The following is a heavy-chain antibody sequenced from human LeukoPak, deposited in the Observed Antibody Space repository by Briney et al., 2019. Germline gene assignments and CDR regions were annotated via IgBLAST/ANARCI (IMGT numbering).Heavy chain of an antibody. J-gene: IGHJ6*03. V-gene: IGHV3-30*02. CDR3: ATRSCSISACRASSYHCMDF. CDR2: IRYDGSNK. CDR1: GFTFSSYG. D-gene: IGHD2-2*01. Sequence: PGGSLRLSCAASGFTFSSYGMHWVRQAPGKGLEWVAFIRYDGSNKYYADSVKGRFTISRDNSKNTLYLQMNSLRAEDTAVYCCATRSCSISACRASSYHCMDFWGKGTTVTVSS.